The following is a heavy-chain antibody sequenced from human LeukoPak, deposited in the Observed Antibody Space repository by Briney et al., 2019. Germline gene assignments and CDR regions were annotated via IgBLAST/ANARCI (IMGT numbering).Heavy chain of an antibody. Sequence: ASVKVSCKASGYTFTSYDINWVRQATGQGLEWMGWMNPNSGNTGYAQKFQGRVTITRNTSISTAYMELSSLRSEDTAVYYCARGILGVPGDTGGYYYYMDVWGKGTTVTVSS. CDR2: MNPNSGNT. CDR3: ARGILGVPGDTGGYYYYMDV. CDR1: GYTFTSYD. D-gene: IGHD2-21*02. J-gene: IGHJ6*03. V-gene: IGHV1-8*03.